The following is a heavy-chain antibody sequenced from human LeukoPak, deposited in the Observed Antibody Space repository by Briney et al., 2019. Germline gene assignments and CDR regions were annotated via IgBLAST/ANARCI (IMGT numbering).Heavy chain of an antibody. CDR3: ARGGDTAMDPFDY. Sequence: SETLSLTCTVSGGSISSHYWSWLRQPPGKGLEWVGDISYSGSTNYNSSLKSRVTISVDTSKNQFSLKLSSVTAADTAVYYCARGGDTAMDPFDYWGQGTLVTVSS. J-gene: IGHJ4*02. V-gene: IGHV4-59*08. CDR1: GGSISSHY. CDR2: ISYSGST. D-gene: IGHD5-18*01.